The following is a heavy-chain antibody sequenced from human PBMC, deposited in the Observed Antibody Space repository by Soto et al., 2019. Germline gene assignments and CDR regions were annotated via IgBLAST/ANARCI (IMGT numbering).Heavy chain of an antibody. D-gene: IGHD6-19*01. Sequence: PSETLSLTCTVSNVSISSYYWSWIRQPAGKGLEWIGRIYTSGSTNYNPSLKSRVTMSVDTSKNQFSLKLSSVTAADTAVYYCARDSSGLEAPPNQNNWFDPWGQGTLVTVSS. CDR1: NVSISSYY. CDR3: ARDSSGLEAPPNQNNWFDP. J-gene: IGHJ5*02. CDR2: IYTSGST. V-gene: IGHV4-4*07.